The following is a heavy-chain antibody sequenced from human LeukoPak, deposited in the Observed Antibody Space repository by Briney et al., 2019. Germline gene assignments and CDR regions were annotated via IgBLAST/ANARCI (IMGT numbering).Heavy chain of an antibody. Sequence: GASVKVSCKASGYTFTGYYMHWVRQAPGQGPEWMGWINPKSGGTNYAQKFQGRVTMTRDTSISTAYMDMSSLRSDDTAVYYCARNLWFGESSDAFDMWGQGTMVTVSS. CDR2: INPKSGGT. J-gene: IGHJ3*02. CDR3: ARNLWFGESSDAFDM. D-gene: IGHD3-10*01. CDR1: GYTFTGYY. V-gene: IGHV1-2*02.